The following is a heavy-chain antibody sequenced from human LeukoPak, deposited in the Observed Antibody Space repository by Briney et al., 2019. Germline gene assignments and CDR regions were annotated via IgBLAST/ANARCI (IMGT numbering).Heavy chain of an antibody. CDR3: ARGSKAAPGTFDY. CDR1: GGSISSAHW. Sequence: SETLSLTCAVSGGSISSAHWWNWVRQPPGKGLEWIGEIYHAGSTHYNPSFKSRVTISIDKSKNLFSLRLNSVTAADTAVYYCARGSKAAPGTFDYWGQGTLVTVSS. J-gene: IGHJ4*02. V-gene: IGHV4-4*02. CDR2: IYHAGST. D-gene: IGHD6-13*01.